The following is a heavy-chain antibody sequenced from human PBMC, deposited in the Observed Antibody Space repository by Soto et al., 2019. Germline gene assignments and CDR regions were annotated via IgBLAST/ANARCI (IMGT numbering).Heavy chain of an antibody. V-gene: IGHV4-30-4*01. Sequence: QVQLQGSGPGLVKPSQTLSLTCTVSGGSISSGDYYWSWIRQPPGKGLEWIGYLYYSGNTYYNPSLKSRVTISGDTSKNQFSLNLSSVTAADTAVYYCARDRDVWYFDVWGRGTLVTVSS. CDR1: GGSISSGDYY. CDR3: ARDRDVWYFDV. CDR2: LYYSGNT. J-gene: IGHJ2*01.